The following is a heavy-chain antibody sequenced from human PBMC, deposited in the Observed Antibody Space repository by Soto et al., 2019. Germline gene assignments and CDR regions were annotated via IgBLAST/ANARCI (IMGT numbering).Heavy chain of an antibody. CDR1: GSTFSRYW. CDR3: ARGTTVTTYYDYYYYMDV. J-gene: IGHJ6*03. V-gene: IGHV3-7*01. Sequence: EVQLVEYGGGLVQPGGSLRLSCAASGSTFSRYWMSWVRQAPGKGLEWVANIKQDGREKYYVDSVKGRFTISRDNAKSTLYLQMNSLRAEDAAVYYCARGTTVTTYYDYYYYMDVWGKGTTVTVSS. D-gene: IGHD4-17*01. CDR2: IKQDGREK.